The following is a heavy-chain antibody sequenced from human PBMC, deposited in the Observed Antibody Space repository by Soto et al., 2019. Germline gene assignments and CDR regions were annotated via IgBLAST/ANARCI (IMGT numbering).Heavy chain of an antibody. CDR2: VYYSGST. CDR1: GGSVSSSSYY. D-gene: IGHD3-9*01. Sequence: TLSLTCTVSGGSVSSSSYYWGWVRQPPGKGLERIGSVYYSGSTYYNPSLESRVTISVDKSKNQFSLKLMSLSAADTAVYYCGRLEGLATISYYFDYWGQGALVTVSS. CDR3: GRLEGLATISYYFDY. J-gene: IGHJ4*02. V-gene: IGHV4-39*01.